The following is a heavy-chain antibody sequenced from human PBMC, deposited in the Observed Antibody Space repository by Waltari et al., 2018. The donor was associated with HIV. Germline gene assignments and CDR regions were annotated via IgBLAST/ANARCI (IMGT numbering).Heavy chain of an antibody. J-gene: IGHJ3*02. CDR2: IYHSGST. D-gene: IGHD2-2*01. CDR1: GGSISSYY. CDR3: ARLLVVPAAIDAFDI. Sequence: QVQLQESGPGLVKPSETLSLTCTISGGSISSYYWNWIRQPPGKGLEWIGYIYHSGSTNYNPSLKSRVTISVDTSKNQFSLKLSSVTAADTAVYYCARLLVVPAAIDAFDIWGQGTMVTVSS. V-gene: IGHV4-59*01.